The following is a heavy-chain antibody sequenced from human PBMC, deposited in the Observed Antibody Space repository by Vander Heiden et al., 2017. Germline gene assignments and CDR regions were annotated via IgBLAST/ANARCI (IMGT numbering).Heavy chain of an antibody. V-gene: IGHV3-30-3*01. CDR1: GFTFSSYA. CDR3: ATRDIVVVVAASGYYGMDV. CDR2: ISYDGSNK. J-gene: IGHJ6*02. D-gene: IGHD2-15*01. Sequence: QVQLVESGGGVVQPGRSLRLSCAASGFTFSSYAMHCVRQAPGKGLEWVAVISYDGSNKYYADSVKGRFTISRDNSKNTLYLQMNSLRAEDTAVYYCATRDIVVVVAASGYYGMDVWGQGTTVTVSS.